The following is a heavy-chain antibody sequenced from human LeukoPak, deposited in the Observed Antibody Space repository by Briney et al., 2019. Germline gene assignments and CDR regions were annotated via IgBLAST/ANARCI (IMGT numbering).Heavy chain of an antibody. Sequence: GGSLGLSCAASGLTFSSFGMHWVRQAPGKGLEWVALIRFDGSNVYYADSVKGRFTISRDNSKNTLYLQMNSLRPEDTAVYYCAKGGYYFDFWGQGTLVTVSS. CDR1: GLTFSSFG. V-gene: IGHV3-30*02. CDR2: IRFDGSNV. J-gene: IGHJ4*02. CDR3: AKGGYYFDF. D-gene: IGHD3-16*01.